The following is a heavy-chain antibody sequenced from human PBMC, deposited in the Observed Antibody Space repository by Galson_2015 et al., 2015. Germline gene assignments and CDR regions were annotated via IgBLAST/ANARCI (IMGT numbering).Heavy chain of an antibody. V-gene: IGHV3-49*03. J-gene: IGHJ3*02. CDR1: GFTFGEYA. D-gene: IGHD5-24*01. Sequence: SLRLSCAASGFTFGEYAMSWFRQAPGKGLEWVGFIRSKAYGGTTEYAASVKGRFSISRDDSKSIAYQQMNSLKTEDTAIYYCTRGRDGYKLDAFDIWGQGTMVTVSS. CDR3: TRGRDGYKLDAFDI. CDR2: IRSKAYGGTT.